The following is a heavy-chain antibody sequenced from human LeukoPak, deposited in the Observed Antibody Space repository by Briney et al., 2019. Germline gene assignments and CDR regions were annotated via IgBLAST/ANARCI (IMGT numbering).Heavy chain of an antibody. CDR3: ARDGGGGDNSAFDI. V-gene: IGHV3-72*01. J-gene: IGHJ3*02. CDR1: GVTLSDHH. Sequence: GGSLRLSCAASGVTLSDHHMDWVRQAPGKGLERVGRTRDKARGYTTEYAASVKGRFTISRDDSQTSVYLQMNSLKTEDTAVYFCARDGGGGDNSAFDIWGQGTVVTVSS. CDR2: TRDKARGYTT. D-gene: IGHD3-16*01.